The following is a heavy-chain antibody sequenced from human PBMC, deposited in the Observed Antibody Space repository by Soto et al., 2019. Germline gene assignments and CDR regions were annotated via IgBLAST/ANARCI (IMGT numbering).Heavy chain of an antibody. Sequence: EVQLVETGGGLIQPGGSLRLSCTASRFTVSSNYMTWVRQAPGKGLEWVSVIYSGGNTYYADSVKGRFTSSRDKSKNTLYLQMNSLRAEDTAVYYCAGATGRYWGQGTLVTVSS. J-gene: IGHJ4*02. CDR1: RFTVSSNY. CDR2: IYSGGNT. D-gene: IGHD1-1*01. V-gene: IGHV3-53*02. CDR3: AGATGRY.